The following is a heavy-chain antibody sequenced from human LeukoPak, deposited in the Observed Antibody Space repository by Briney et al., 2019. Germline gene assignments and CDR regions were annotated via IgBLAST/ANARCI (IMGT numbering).Heavy chain of an antibody. V-gene: IGHV4-59*08. J-gene: IGHJ4*02. CDR2: IYYSGST. Sequence: SSETLSLTCTVSGVSISSYYWSWIRQPPGKGLEWIGHIYYSGSTNYNPSLKSRVTISVDTSKNQFSLKLSSVTAADTAVYYCARTTYYYDSSGYYTFDYWGQGTLVTVSS. CDR3: ARTTYYYDSSGYYTFDY. CDR1: GVSISSYY. D-gene: IGHD3-22*01.